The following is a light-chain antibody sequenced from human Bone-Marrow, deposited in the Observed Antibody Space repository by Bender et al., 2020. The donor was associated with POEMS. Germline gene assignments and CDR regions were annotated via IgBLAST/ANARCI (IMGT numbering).Light chain of an antibody. CDR3: QSYDSSLSGRV. Sequence: QSALTQPASVSGSPGQSITISCTGTRRDDDGYNYVSWYQQRPGTAPKLIIYDGTNRPSGVSYRFSGSQFTSAASLTISGLQAEDEADYYCQSYDSSLSGRVFGGGTKLTVL. CDR2: DGT. CDR1: RRDDDGYNY. V-gene: IGLV2-14*01. J-gene: IGLJ3*02.